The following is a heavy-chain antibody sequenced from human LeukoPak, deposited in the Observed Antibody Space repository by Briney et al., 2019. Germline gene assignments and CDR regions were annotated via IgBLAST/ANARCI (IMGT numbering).Heavy chain of an antibody. V-gene: IGHV1-69*13. J-gene: IGHJ4*02. D-gene: IGHD3-22*01. CDR3: ARKRDYYDSSGYYFDY. Sequence: ASVKVSCKASGGTFISYAISWVRQAPGQGLEWMGGIIPIFGTANYAQKSQGRVTITADESTSTAYMELSSLRSEDTAVYYCARKRDYYDSSGYYFDYWGQGTLVTVSS. CDR1: GGTFISYA. CDR2: IIPIFGTA.